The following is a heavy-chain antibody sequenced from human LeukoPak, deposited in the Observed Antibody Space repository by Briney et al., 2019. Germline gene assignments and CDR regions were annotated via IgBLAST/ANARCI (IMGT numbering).Heavy chain of an antibody. D-gene: IGHD1-1*01. CDR3: AKTGNPATGDY. CDR2: ISTGSTYR. V-gene: IGHV3-21*04. J-gene: IGHJ4*02. Sequence: GGSLRLSCAASGFSFSDYNMNWVRQAPGKGLEWVSFISTGSTYRYYADSLKGRFTISRDNSKNTPYLQMNSLRAEDTAVYYCAKTGNPATGDYWGQGTLVTVSS. CDR1: GFSFSDYN.